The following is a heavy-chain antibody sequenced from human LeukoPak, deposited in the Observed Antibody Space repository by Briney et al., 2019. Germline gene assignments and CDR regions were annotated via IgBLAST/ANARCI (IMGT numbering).Heavy chain of an antibody. V-gene: IGHV1-69*13. Sequence: EASVKVSCKAPGRPLRSKDITWVRQAPGQGLEWVGGLTPTSGTGNTAQKFQGRVAVTADESTSTVYMELSSLRFDDTALYYCARVSSIMGGGYNFFDPWGQGTLITVSS. CDR2: LTPTSGTG. D-gene: IGHD3-16*01. J-gene: IGHJ5*02. CDR1: GRPLRSKD. CDR3: ARVSSIMGGGYNFFDP.